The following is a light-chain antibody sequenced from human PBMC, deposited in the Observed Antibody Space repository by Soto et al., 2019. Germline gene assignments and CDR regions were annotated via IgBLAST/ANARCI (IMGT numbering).Light chain of an antibody. J-gene: IGLJ2*01. Sequence: QSALTQPASVSGSPGQSITISCTGTSSDVGGYNYVSWYQQHPGKAPKLMIYEVSDRPSGISNRFSGSKSANTASLSISGLQAEDEADYYCSSYKRGATLVFGGGTKLTVL. V-gene: IGLV2-14*01. CDR1: SSDVGGYNY. CDR3: SSYKRGATLV. CDR2: EVS.